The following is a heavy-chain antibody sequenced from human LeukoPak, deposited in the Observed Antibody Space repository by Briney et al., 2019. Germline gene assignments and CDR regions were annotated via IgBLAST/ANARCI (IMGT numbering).Heavy chain of an antibody. D-gene: IGHD2-8*01. CDR2: IGGSGGHT. Sequence: GGSLRLSCAASGFTFSSYWMNWVRQAPGKGLEWVSAIGGSGGHTYYADSVKGRFTISRDNSENRLYLQMNSLRAEDTAVYYCARDHSCTNGVCSLGYWGQGTLVTVSS. CDR1: GFTFSSYW. CDR3: ARDHSCTNGVCSLGY. J-gene: IGHJ4*02. V-gene: IGHV3-23*01.